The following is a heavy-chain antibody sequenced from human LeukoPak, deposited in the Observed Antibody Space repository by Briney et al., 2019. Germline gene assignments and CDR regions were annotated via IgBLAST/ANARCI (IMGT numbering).Heavy chain of an antibody. Sequence: PGGSLRLSCAASGFTFSSYAMHWVRQAPGKGLEWVSSISSSSSYIYYADSVKGRFTISRDNAKNSLYLQMNSLRAEDTAVYYCARDTSTYSPDVFDIWGQGTMVTVSS. V-gene: IGHV3-21*01. CDR1: GFTFSSYA. D-gene: IGHD3-16*01. CDR2: ISSSSSYI. J-gene: IGHJ3*02. CDR3: ARDTSTYSPDVFDI.